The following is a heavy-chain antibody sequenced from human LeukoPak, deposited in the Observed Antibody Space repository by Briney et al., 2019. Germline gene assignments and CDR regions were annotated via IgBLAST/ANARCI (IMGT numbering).Heavy chain of an antibody. CDR2: INHSGST. D-gene: IGHD6-13*01. CDR1: GGSFSGYY. CDR3: ASRPGYSSSWYIVYFQH. Sequence: SETLSLTCAVYGGSFSGYYWSWIRQPPGKGLEWIGEINHSGSTNYNPSLKSRGTISVDTSKNQFSLKLSSVTAADTAVYYCASRPGYSSSWYIVYFQHWGQGTLVTVSS. J-gene: IGHJ1*01. V-gene: IGHV4-34*01.